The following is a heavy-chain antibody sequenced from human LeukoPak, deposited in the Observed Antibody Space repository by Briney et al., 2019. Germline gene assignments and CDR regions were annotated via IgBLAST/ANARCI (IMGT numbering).Heavy chain of an antibody. CDR2: GYPVGT. CDR1: GFTVSDNY. CDR3: ARGRDGDYVNWYDP. Sequence: PGGSLRLSCAASGFTVSDNYVTWVRQGPGKGLDWVSVGYPVGTYYAESVKGRFSISRDNSKNTVYLQMNGLRADDTAVYYCARGRDGDYVNWYDPWGQGILVTVSS. D-gene: IGHD4-17*01. J-gene: IGHJ5*02. V-gene: IGHV3-53*01.